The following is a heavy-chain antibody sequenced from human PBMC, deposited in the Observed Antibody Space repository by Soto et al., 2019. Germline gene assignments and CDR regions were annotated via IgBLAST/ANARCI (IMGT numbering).Heavy chain of an antibody. D-gene: IGHD6-19*01. CDR3: ARGSSGWGPAFDY. CDR1: GYTFTGYY. Sequence: ASVKVSCKASGYTFTGYYMHWVRQAPGQGLEWMGWINAGNGNTKYAQKFQGRVTMTRNTSISTAYMELSSLRSEDTAVYYCARGSSGWGPAFDYWGQGTLVTVSS. V-gene: IGHV1-8*02. J-gene: IGHJ4*02. CDR2: INAGNGNT.